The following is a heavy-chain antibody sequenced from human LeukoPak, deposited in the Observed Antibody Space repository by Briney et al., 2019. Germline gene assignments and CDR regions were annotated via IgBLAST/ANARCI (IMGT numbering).Heavy chain of an antibody. Sequence: PGGSLRLSCAASGFTFSSYAMSWVRQAPGKGLEWVSAISGSGGSTYYADSVKGRFTISRDNSKNTLYLQMNSLRAEDTAVYYCAKDPMVYDALYYFDYWGQGTLVTVSS. CDR3: AKDPMVYDALYYFDY. D-gene: IGHD2-8*01. CDR1: GFTFSSYA. V-gene: IGHV3-23*01. J-gene: IGHJ4*02. CDR2: ISGSGGST.